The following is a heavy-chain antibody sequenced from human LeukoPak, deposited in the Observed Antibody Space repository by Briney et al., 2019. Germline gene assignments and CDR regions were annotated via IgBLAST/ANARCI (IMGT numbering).Heavy chain of an antibody. CDR2: ISSSSINI. CDR1: GFTFTNDF. D-gene: IGHD1-1*01. CDR3: ARDSIQLWPNAIDF. J-gene: IGHJ4*02. V-gene: IGHV3-48*01. Sequence: GSLRLSCAASGFTFTNDFMTWVRQAPGKGLEWISYISSSSINIHYGDSVKGRFTISRDNAENSLYLQMNSLRAEDTAVYYCARDSIQLWPNAIDFWGQGTLVTVSS.